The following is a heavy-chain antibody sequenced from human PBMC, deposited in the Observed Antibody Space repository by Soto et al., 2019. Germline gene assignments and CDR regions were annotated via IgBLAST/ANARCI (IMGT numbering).Heavy chain of an antibody. Sequence: ASVKVSCKASGYTFTGYYMHWVRQAPGQGLEWMGWINPNSGGTNYAQKFQGWVTMTRDTSISTAYMELSRLRSDDTAVYYCARDVVSYGDAFDIWGQVTMATV. J-gene: IGHJ3*02. D-gene: IGHD5-18*01. V-gene: IGHV1-2*04. CDR3: ARDVVSYGDAFDI. CDR2: INPNSGGT. CDR1: GYTFTGYY.